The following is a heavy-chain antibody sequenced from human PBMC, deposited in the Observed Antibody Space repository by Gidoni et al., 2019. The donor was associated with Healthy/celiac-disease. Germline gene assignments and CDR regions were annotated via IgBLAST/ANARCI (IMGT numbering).Heavy chain of an antibody. CDR3: AKPATYYYGSGSYSGPDY. V-gene: IGHV3-23*01. D-gene: IGHD3-10*01. J-gene: IGHJ4*02. Sequence: EVQLLESGGGLVQPGGSLRLSCAASGFTFSSYAMSWVRQAPGKGLEGVSAISGSGGSTYSADSVTVRFTISSDNSKNTLYLQMNSLRAEDTAVYYCAKPATYYYGSGSYSGPDYWGQGTLFTVSS. CDR1: GFTFSSYA. CDR2: ISGSGGST.